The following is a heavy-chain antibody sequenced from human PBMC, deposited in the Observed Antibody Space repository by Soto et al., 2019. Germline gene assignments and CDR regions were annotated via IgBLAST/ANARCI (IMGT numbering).Heavy chain of an antibody. CDR1: GGSISGSY. CDR2: VYYTGST. D-gene: IGHD6-19*01. V-gene: IGHV4-59*01. CDR3: ARSVAVPGAHIDY. J-gene: IGHJ4*02. Sequence: SETLSLTCSVSGGSISGSYWSWIRQSPGKGLEWLGYVYYTGSTNYSPSLRSRVSISVDTSKNEFSLRLSSVIAADTAVHFCARSVAVPGAHIDYWGQGTQVTVSS.